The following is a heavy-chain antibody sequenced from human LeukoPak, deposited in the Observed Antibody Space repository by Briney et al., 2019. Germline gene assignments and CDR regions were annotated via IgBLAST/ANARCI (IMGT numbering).Heavy chain of an antibody. CDR1: GYTLTSYG. D-gene: IGHD6-13*01. Sequence: ASVKVSCKASGYTLTSYGVSWVRQAPGQGLEWMGWIYGYNGNTIYAQKFQGRVTMTTDKSRTTAYMELRSLTFDDTAVYYCARDLALESSGIDYWGQGTLVTVSS. CDR2: IYGYNGNT. V-gene: IGHV1-18*01. CDR3: ARDLALESSGIDY. J-gene: IGHJ4*02.